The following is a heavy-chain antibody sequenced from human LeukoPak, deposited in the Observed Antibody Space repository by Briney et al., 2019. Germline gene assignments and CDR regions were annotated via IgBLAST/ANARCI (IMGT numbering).Heavy chain of an antibody. J-gene: IGHJ4*02. CDR1: GYTFTGYY. CDR3: ARGSPQQLAYALGY. V-gene: IGHV1-3*03. CDR2: INAGNGNT. Sequence: ASVKVSCKASGYTFTGYYMHWVRQAPGQRLEWMGWINAGNGNTKYSQEFQGRVTITRDTSASTAYMELSSLGSEDMAVYYCARGSPQQLAYALGYWGQGTLVTVSS. D-gene: IGHD6-13*01.